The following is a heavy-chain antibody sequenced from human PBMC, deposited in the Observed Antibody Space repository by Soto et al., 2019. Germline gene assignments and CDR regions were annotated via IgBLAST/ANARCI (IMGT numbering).Heavy chain of an antibody. Sequence: GYADSVKGRFTISRDNAKNSLYLQMNSLRAEDTALYYCAREGGGTYGLDYWGQGTLVTVSS. CDR3: AREGGGTYGLDY. D-gene: IGHD1-26*01. V-gene: IGHV3-20*03. J-gene: IGHJ4*02.